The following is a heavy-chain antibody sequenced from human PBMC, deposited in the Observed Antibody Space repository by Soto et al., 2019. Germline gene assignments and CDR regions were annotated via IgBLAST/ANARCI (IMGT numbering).Heavy chain of an antibody. J-gene: IGHJ6*02. CDR1: GGSISSSNW. Sequence: QVQLQESGPGLVKPSGTLSLTCAVSGGSISSSNWWSWVRQPPGKGLEWIGEIYHSGSTNYNPSLKSRVTXXVXKXXNQFALKLSSVTAADTAVYYCARMPTQGELLRMDVWGQGTTVTVSS. V-gene: IGHV4-4*02. CDR3: ARMPTQGELLRMDV. CDR2: IYHSGST. D-gene: IGHD1-26*01.